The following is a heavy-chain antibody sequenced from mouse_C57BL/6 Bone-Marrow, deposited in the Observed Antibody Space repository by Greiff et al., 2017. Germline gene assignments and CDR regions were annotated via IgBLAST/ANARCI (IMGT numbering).Heavy chain of an antibody. CDR3: ARITPWFAY. CDR1: GYTFTDYY. J-gene: IGHJ3*01. V-gene: IGHV1-26*01. CDR2: INPNNGGT. D-gene: IGHD1-1*01. Sequence: VQLQQPGPELVKPGASVKISCKASGYTFTDYYMNWVKQSHGKSLEWIGDINPNNGGTSYNQKFKGKATLTADKTSSTAYMQLSSLTSEDSAVYCCARITPWFAYWGQGTLVTVSA.